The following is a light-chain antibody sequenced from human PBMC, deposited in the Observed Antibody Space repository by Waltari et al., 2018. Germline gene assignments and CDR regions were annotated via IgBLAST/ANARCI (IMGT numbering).Light chain of an antibody. CDR3: ATWDRRLSVVA. CDR1: SPNIGNND. J-gene: IGLJ3*02. CDR2: ENN. Sequence: SVLTKPHSESAAPGQRVTIACSGGSPNIGNNDVSWYQQFPRTAPKLLITENNKRPYVIPDRFSGSKSGTAATLCITGLRTADTADYHCATWDRRLSVVAFGGRTKVTVL. V-gene: IGLV1-51*01.